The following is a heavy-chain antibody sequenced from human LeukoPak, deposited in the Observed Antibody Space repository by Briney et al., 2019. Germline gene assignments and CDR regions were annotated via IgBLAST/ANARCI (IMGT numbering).Heavy chain of an antibody. Sequence: SETLSLTCAVYGGSFSGYYWSWIRQPPGKGLEWIGEINHSGSTNYNPSLKSRVTISVDTSKNQFSLKLSSVTAADTAVYYCARGGYNWNSRPDYWGQGTLVTASS. V-gene: IGHV4-34*01. J-gene: IGHJ4*02. CDR3: ARGGYNWNSRPDY. D-gene: IGHD1-7*01. CDR1: GGSFSGYY. CDR2: INHSGST.